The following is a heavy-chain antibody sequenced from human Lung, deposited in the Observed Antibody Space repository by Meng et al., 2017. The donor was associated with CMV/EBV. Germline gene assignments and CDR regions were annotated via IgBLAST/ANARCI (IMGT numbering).Heavy chain of an antibody. Sequence: EVSCKGSGYSFSTNWIGWVRQVPGKGLEWMGIIYPDDSQTGYRPSFQGQVAISANKSISTAYLQWISLKASDTAMYYCSTRYDWGQGTLVTVSS. CDR2: IYPDDSQT. D-gene: IGHD3-9*01. CDR1: GYSFSTNW. V-gene: IGHV5-51*01. J-gene: IGHJ4*02. CDR3: STRYD.